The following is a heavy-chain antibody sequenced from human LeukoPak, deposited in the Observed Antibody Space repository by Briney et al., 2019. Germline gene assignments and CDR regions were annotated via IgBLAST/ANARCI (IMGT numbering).Heavy chain of an antibody. V-gene: IGHV3-72*01. CDR3: ARDGRSYGGWFDI. CDR1: GFTFSDHY. J-gene: IGHJ3*02. D-gene: IGHD4-23*01. CDR2: IRNKANSYTT. Sequence: GRSLRLSCAASGFTFSDHYMDWVRQAPGKGLEWVGRIRNKANSYTTEYAASVKGRFTISRDDSKNSLYLQMNSLKTEDTAVYYCARDGRSYGGWFDIWGQGTMVTVSS.